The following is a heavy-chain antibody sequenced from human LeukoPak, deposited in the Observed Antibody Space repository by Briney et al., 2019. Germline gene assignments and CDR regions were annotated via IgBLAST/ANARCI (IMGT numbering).Heavy chain of an antibody. CDR2: ISAYNGNT. CDR3: ARSAVAHTLSAYYFEY. J-gene: IGHJ4*02. Sequence: ASVNVSCKASGYTFTGYYMHWVRQAPGQRLEWMGWISAYNGNTNYAQKLQGRVTMTTDTSTNTAYMELRSLRSDDTAVYYCARSAVAHTLSAYYFEYWGQGTLVTVSS. D-gene: IGHD6-19*01. CDR1: GYTFTGYY. V-gene: IGHV1-18*04.